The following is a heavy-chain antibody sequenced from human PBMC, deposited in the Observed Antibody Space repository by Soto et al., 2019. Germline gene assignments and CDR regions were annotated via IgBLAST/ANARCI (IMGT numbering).Heavy chain of an antibody. V-gene: IGHV1-69*01. Sequence: QVQLVQSGAEVKKPGSSVKVSCKASGGTFSSYAISWVRQAPGQGLEWMGGIIPIFGTANYAQKFQGRVTITEDESTSTAYMELSSLRSEDTAVYYCARWEAKNPTTLNWNYENYYYGMDVWGQGTTATVSS. CDR2: IIPIFGTA. J-gene: IGHJ6*02. D-gene: IGHD1-7*01. CDR3: ARWEAKNPTTLNWNYENYYYGMDV. CDR1: GGTFSSYA.